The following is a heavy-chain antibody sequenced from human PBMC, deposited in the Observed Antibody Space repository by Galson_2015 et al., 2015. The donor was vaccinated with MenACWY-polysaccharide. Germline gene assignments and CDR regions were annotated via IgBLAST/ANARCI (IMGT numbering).Heavy chain of an antibody. CDR3: ANPGHPTGRSSDVDY. J-gene: IGHJ4*02. CDR2: ISGSGAST. CDR1: GFTFNSYT. Sequence: SLRLSCSASGFTFNSYTMSWVRQAPGKGLEWVSAISGSGASTYYADSVKGRFTISRDNSKSTLYLQMNSLGAEDTAVYYCANPGHPTGRSSDVDYWGQGTLVTVSS. D-gene: IGHD6-25*01. V-gene: IGHV3-23*01.